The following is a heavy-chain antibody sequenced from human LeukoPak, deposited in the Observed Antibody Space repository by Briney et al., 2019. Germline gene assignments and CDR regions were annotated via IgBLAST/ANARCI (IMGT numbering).Heavy chain of an antibody. CDR3: TTGLRPLQVRPSFPH. D-gene: IGHD2-8*02. J-gene: IGHJ1*01. CDR1: GGSFSGYS. CDR2: INHSGST. Sequence: SKTLSLTCAVYGGSFSGYSWSWIRQPPGKGLEWIGGINHSGSTNYNPSLKSRVTISVDTNKNQFSLKLSCGTAGDTAAYYCTTGLRPLQVRPSFPHSGQGKLFTVSS. V-gene: IGHV4-34*01.